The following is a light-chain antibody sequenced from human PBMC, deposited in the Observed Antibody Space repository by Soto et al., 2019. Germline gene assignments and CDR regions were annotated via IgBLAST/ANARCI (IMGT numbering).Light chain of an antibody. J-gene: IGLJ2*01. Sequence: QSALTQPASVSGSPGQSITISCTGTSSDVGGYNYVSWYQQHPGKAPKLMIYDVSHRPSGVSNRFSGSKSGNTASLTISGLQAEDEDDYYCRSYTSSSTVVFGGGTKLTVL. CDR3: RSYTSSSTVV. V-gene: IGLV2-14*01. CDR2: DVS. CDR1: SSDVGGYNY.